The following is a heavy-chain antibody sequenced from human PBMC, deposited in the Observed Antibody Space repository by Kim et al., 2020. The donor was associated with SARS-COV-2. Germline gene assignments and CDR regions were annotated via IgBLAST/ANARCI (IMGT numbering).Heavy chain of an antibody. V-gene: IGHV4-34*01. CDR3: ARAPITMVRGVDY. Sequence: SNPSLKSRVTISVDTSKNQFSLKLSSVTAADTAVYYCARAPITMVRGVDYWGQGTLVTVSS. J-gene: IGHJ4*02. D-gene: IGHD3-10*01.